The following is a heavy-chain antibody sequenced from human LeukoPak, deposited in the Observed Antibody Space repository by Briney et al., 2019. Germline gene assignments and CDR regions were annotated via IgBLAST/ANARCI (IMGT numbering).Heavy chain of an antibody. Sequence: ASVKVSCKASGYTFTGYYMHWVRQAPGQGLEWMGWISAYNGNTKYSQEFQGRVTITRDTSASTAYMELSSLRSEDMAVYYCARGGGGGEFDYWGQGTLVTVSS. J-gene: IGHJ4*02. CDR1: GYTFTGYY. CDR3: ARGGGGGEFDY. D-gene: IGHD2-21*01. V-gene: IGHV1-3*03. CDR2: ISAYNGNT.